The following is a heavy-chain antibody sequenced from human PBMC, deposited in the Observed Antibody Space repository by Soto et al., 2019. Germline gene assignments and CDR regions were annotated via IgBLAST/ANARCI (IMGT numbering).Heavy chain of an antibody. D-gene: IGHD3-10*01. CDR2: IYYSGST. CDR3: ARDLRFRGFYGMDV. J-gene: IGHJ6*02. V-gene: IGHV4-31*03. Sequence: QVQLQEPGPGLVKPSQTLSLTCTVSGGSISSGGYYWSWIRQHPGKGLEWIGYIYYSGSTYYNPSLKSRVTISVDTSKNQFSLKLSSVTAADTAVYYCARDLRFRGFYGMDVWGQGTTVTVSS. CDR1: GGSISSGGYY.